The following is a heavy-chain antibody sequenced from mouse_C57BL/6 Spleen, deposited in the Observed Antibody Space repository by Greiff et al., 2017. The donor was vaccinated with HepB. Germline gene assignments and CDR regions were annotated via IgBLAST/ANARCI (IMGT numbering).Heavy chain of an antibody. CDR1: GYTFTDYY. Sequence: VQLQQSGAELVRPGASVKLSCKASGYTFTDYYINWVKQRPGQGLEWIARIYPGSGNTYYNEKFKGKATLTAEKSSSTAYMQLSSLTSEDSAVYFCARSATTVVAYYFDYWGQGTTLTVSS. D-gene: IGHD1-1*01. CDR3: ARSATTVVAYYFDY. J-gene: IGHJ2*01. CDR2: IYPGSGNT. V-gene: IGHV1-76*01.